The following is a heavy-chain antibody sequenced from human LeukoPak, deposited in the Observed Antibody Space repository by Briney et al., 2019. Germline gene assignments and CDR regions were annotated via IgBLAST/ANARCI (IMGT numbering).Heavy chain of an antibody. D-gene: IGHD6-19*01. CDR2: IYHTGST. V-gene: IGHV4-38-2*02. CDR1: SYSINSNYY. CDR3: ARGSHPVTGTLGGYFDP. Sequence: KASETLSLTCSVSSYSINSNYYWGWIRQSPGKGLEWIGSIYHTGSTYYNPSLKSRVTTSLDASNKQFSLRLSSVTAADTAVYYCARGSHPVTGTLGGYFDPWGQGTLVTVSS. J-gene: IGHJ4*02.